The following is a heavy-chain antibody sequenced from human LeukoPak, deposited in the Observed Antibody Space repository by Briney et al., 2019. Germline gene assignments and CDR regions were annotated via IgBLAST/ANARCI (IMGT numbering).Heavy chain of an antibody. CDR3: ARVDCSSTSCYGGYYGMDV. D-gene: IGHD2-2*01. V-gene: IGHV4-59*01. CDR2: IYYSGST. J-gene: IGHJ6*04. CDR1: GGSISSYY. Sequence: SETLSLTCTVSGGSISSYYWSWIRQPPGKGLEWIGYIYYSGSTNYNPSLKSRVTISVDTSKNQFSLKLSSVTAADTAVYYCARVDCSSTSCYGGYYGMDVWGKGTTVTVSS.